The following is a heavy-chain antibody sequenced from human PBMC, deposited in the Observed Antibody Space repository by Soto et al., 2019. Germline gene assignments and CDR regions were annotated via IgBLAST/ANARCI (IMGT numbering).Heavy chain of an antibody. V-gene: IGHV3-49*04. D-gene: IGHD2-15*01. Sequence: PGGSLRLSCTGSGFPFDDFAINWVRQAPGKGLEWVGLIRNQSYQETTEYAAAVKGRFTISRDNSKNTLYLQMNNLRAEDTAVYYCARVGLPNHLDRLFDYWGRGTLVTVSS. CDR1: GFPFDDFA. CDR3: ARVGLPNHLDRLFDY. J-gene: IGHJ4*02. CDR2: IRNQSYQETT.